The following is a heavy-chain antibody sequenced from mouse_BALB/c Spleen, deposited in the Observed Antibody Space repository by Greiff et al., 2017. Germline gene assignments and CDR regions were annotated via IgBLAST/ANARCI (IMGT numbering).Heavy chain of an antibody. V-gene: IGHV5-12-1*01. Sequence: EVKLVESGGGLVKPGGFLKLSCAASGFAFSSYDMSWVRQTPVKRLEWVAYISSGGGSTYYPDTVKGRFTISRDNAKNTLYLQMSSLKSEDTAMYYCARQLGLRYYAMDYWGQGTSVTVSS. CDR1: GFAFSSYD. CDR2: ISSGGGST. CDR3: ARQLGLRYYAMDY. J-gene: IGHJ4*01. D-gene: IGHD3-1*01.